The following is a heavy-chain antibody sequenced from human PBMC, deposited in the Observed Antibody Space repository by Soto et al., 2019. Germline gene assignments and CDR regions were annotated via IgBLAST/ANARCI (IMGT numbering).Heavy chain of an antibody. J-gene: IGHJ4*02. CDR2: ISYDGSNK. CDR3: AKDRVVVSTLXSSGPFGY. D-gene: IGHD6-19*01. V-gene: IGHV3-30*18. CDR1: GFTFSSYG. Sequence: GSLRLSCAASGFTFSSYGMHWVRQAPGKGLEWVAVISYDGSNKYYADSVKGRFTISRDNSKNTLYLQMNSLRAEDTAVYYCAKDRVVVSTLXSSGPFGYXGQGT.